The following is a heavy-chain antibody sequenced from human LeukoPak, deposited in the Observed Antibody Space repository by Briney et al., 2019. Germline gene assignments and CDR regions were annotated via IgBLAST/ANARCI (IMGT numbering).Heavy chain of an antibody. D-gene: IGHD5-18*01. CDR2: IYTSGST. J-gene: IGHJ6*03. CDR3: ARTTEGGYTYGYFYYYYMDV. V-gene: IGHV4-4*07. CDR1: GGSIRSYY. Sequence: SETLSLTCTVSGGSIRSYYWSWIRQPAGKGLEWIGRIYTSGSTNYNPSLESRVTMSVDTSKNQFSLKLSSVTAADTAVYYCARTTEGGYTYGYFYYYYMDVWGKGTTVTISS.